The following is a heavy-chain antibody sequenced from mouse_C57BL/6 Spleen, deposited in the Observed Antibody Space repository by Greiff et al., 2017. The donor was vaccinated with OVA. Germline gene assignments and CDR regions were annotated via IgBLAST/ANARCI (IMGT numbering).Heavy chain of an antibody. CDR2: INYDGSST. V-gene: IGHV5-16*01. D-gene: IGHD3-3*01. J-gene: IGHJ3*01. CDR3: AREGLGGFAY. Sequence: EVNVVESEGGLVQPGSSMKLSCTASGFTFSDYYMAWVRQVPEKGLEWVANINYDGSSTYYLDSLKSRFIISRDNAKNILYLQMSSLKSEDTATYYCAREGLGGFAYWGQGTLVTVSA. CDR1: GFTFSDYY.